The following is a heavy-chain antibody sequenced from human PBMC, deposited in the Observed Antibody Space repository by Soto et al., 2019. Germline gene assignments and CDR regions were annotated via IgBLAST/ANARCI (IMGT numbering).Heavy chain of an antibody. J-gene: IGHJ6*02. CDR1: GYTFTSYA. D-gene: IGHD3-10*01. CDR3: AGGGGARYGKAV. CDR2: INAGNGNT. V-gene: IGHV1-3*01. Sequence: GASVKVSCKASGYTFTSYAMHWVRQAPGQRLEWMGWINAGNGNTKYSQKFQGRLTITRDTSASTAYMELSSLRSEDTAVYYCAGGGGARYGKAVWAQGTTVTVSS.